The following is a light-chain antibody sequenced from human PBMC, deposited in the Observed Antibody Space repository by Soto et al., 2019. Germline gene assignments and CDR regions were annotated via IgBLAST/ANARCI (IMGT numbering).Light chain of an antibody. CDR3: QQYNSYSWT. J-gene: IGKJ1*01. V-gene: IGKV1-5*01. CDR2: DAS. CDR1: ENIGAW. Sequence: DIQMTQSPSTLSASVGDRVTITCRASENIGAWLAWYQQKPGKAPKVLIYDASSLESGVPSRFSGSGSGTEFTLTISSLQPDDFATYYCQQYNSYSWTFGQGTKVDIK.